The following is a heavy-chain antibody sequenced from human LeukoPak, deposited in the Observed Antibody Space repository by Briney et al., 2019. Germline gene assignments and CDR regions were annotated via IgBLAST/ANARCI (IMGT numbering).Heavy chain of an antibody. CDR3: ARDLLNYGSDYYDVGIFDS. CDR1: GFSFSTSG. D-gene: IGHD3-10*01. Sequence: GGSLRLSCEASGFSFSTSGVHWVRQAPGKGLEWMAVISKDGRKNHYADSVKGRFNISRDNSKSTLFLQMNSLRPEDTAIYYCARDLLNYGSDYYDVGIFDSWGQGTLVTVSS. V-gene: IGHV3-30*04. J-gene: IGHJ4*02. CDR2: ISKDGRKN.